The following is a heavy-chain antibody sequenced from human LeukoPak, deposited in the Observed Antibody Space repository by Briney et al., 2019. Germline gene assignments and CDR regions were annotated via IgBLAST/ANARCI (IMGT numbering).Heavy chain of an antibody. CDR3: ARRYCSSTSCLIDY. CDR1: GFTFSSYG. CDR2: ISSSGTTI. V-gene: IGHV3-48*04. Sequence: GRSLRLSCAASGFTFSSYGMHWVRQAPGKGLEWLSYISSSGTTIYYADSVKGRFTISRDNAKNSLYLQMNSLRAEDRAVYYCARRYCSSTSCLIDYWGQGTLVTVSS. D-gene: IGHD2-2*01. J-gene: IGHJ4*02.